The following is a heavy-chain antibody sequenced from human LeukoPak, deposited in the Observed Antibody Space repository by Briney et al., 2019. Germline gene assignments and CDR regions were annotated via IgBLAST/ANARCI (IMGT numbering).Heavy chain of an antibody. V-gene: IGHV1-2*02. CDR3: AREGRYYYYYMDV. Sequence: ASVKVSCKASGYTFTGYYIHWVRQAPGQGLEWMGWIDPNSGGANYQGRVTMTRDTSISTAYLELSRLRSDDTAVYYCAREGRYYYYYMDVWGKGTTVTVSS. CDR2: IDPNSGGA. CDR1: GYTFTGYY. J-gene: IGHJ6*03.